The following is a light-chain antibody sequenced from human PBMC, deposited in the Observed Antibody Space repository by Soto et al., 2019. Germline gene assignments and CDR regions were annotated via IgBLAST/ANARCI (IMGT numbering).Light chain of an antibody. J-gene: IGLJ1*01. V-gene: IGLV2-18*01. Sequence: QSVLTQPPSVSGSPGQSVTISCTGTSTDFVSYNRVSWYQQPPGTAPKLIIYEASNRPSGVPDRFSGSKSGNTASLTISGHEGAKEGEYYFSLYTRESTHVFRTGPTVTVL. CDR3: SLYTRESTHV. CDR1: STDFVSYNR. CDR2: EAS.